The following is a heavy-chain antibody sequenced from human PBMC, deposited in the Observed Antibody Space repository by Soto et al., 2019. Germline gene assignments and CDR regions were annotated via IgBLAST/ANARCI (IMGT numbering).Heavy chain of an antibody. D-gene: IGHD2-21*01. CDR2: INHSGST. Sequence: SETLSLTCAVYGGSFSGYYWSWIRQPPGKGLEWIGEINHSGSTNYSPSLKSRVTISVDTSKNQFSLKLSSVAAADTAVYYCARVHIFYHYFDYWGQGTLVTVSS. CDR1: GGSFSGYY. CDR3: ARVHIFYHYFDY. J-gene: IGHJ4*02. V-gene: IGHV4-34*01.